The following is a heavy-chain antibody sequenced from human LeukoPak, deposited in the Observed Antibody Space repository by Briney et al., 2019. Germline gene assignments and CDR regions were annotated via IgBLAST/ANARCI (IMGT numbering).Heavy chain of an antibody. V-gene: IGHV3-21*06. J-gene: IGHJ4*02. CDR2: MSSGSRYI. CDR3: ARDRPTDASRIFVVQ. D-gene: IGHD2-15*01. CDR1: GFTFTTYA. Sequence: PGGSLRLSCTASGFTFTTYAMTWVRQAPGKGLEWISSMSSGSRYIYYADSVRGRFTISRDNTRNSLYLAMNNLRAEDTAIYYCARDRPTDASRIFVVQWGQGTPVTVSS.